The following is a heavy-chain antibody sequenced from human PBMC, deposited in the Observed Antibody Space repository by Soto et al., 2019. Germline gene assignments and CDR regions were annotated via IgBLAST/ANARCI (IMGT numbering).Heavy chain of an antibody. CDR3: AGILWFGELLVEY. D-gene: IGHD3-10*01. J-gene: IGHJ4*02. V-gene: IGHV4-39*01. CDR1: GGSISSSSYY. Sequence: SETLSLTCTVSGGSISSSSYYWGWIRQPPGKGLEWIGSIYYSGSTYYNPSLKSRVTISVDTSKNQFSLKLSSVTAADTAVYYRAGILWFGELLVEYWGQGTLVTVSS. CDR2: IYYSGST.